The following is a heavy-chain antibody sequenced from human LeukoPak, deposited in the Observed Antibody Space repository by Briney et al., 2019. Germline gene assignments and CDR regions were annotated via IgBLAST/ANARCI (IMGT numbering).Heavy chain of an antibody. Sequence: SVKVSCKASGGAFSSYAISWVRQAPGQGLEWMGGIIPIFGTANYAQKFQGRVTITADESTSTAYMELSSLRSEDTAVYYCAREGVVAGYYFDYWGQGTLVTVSS. V-gene: IGHV1-69*13. CDR2: IIPIFGTA. CDR3: AREGVVAGYYFDY. CDR1: GGAFSSYA. J-gene: IGHJ4*02. D-gene: IGHD6-19*01.